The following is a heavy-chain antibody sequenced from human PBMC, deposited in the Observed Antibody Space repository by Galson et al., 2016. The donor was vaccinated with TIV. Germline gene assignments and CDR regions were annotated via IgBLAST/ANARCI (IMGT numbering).Heavy chain of an antibody. D-gene: IGHD2/OR15-2a*01. CDR3: AREGQIYGDSYDP. V-gene: IGHV1-69*13. CDR2: IIPLFGAT. J-gene: IGHJ5*02. Sequence: SVKVSCKAFGVIFTNYAISWVRQVPGQGLEWMGRIIPLFGATKYAQKFQGRVTITADEPRSTTYMELSGLRPDDTAVYYCAREGQIYGDSYDPLGQGSLVTVSS. CDR1: GVIFTNYA.